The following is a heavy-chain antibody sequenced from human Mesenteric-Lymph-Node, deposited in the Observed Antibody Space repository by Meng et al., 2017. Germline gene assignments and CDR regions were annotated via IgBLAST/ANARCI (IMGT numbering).Heavy chain of an antibody. CDR1: GFTFSSYS. V-gene: IGHV3-21*01. Sequence: GESLKISCAASGFTFSSYSMNWVRQAPGKGLEWVSSISSSSSYIYYADSVKGRFTISRDNAKNSLYLQMNSLRAEDTAVYYCAAGRDGYQPYGDWFDPWGQATLVTVSS. CDR2: ISSSSSYI. CDR3: AAGRDGYQPYGDWFDP. J-gene: IGHJ5*02. D-gene: IGHD5-24*01.